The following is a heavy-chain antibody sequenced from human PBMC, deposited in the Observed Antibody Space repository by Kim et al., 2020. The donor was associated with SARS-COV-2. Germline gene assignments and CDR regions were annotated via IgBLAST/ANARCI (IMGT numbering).Heavy chain of an antibody. Sequence: GESLKISCKGSGYSFTSYWIGWVRQMPGKGLEWMGIIYPGDSDTRYSPSFQGQVTISADKSISTAYLQWSSLKASDTAMYYCARQKFDYYGSGSYYQDYYYYGMDVWGQGTTVTVSS. CDR2: IYPGDSDT. V-gene: IGHV5-51*01. CDR1: GYSFTSYW. J-gene: IGHJ6*02. D-gene: IGHD3-10*01. CDR3: ARQKFDYYGSGSYYQDYYYYGMDV.